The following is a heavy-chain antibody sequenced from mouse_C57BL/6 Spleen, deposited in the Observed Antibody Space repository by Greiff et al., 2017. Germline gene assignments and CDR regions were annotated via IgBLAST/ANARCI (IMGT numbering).Heavy chain of an antibody. Sequence: QVQLQQPGAELVKPGASVKMSCKASGYTFTSYWITWVKQRPGQGLEWIGDIYPGSGSTNYNEKFKSKATLTADTSSSTAYMQLSSLTSEDSAVYYCAREVYDGYHWYFDVWGTGTTGTVSS. J-gene: IGHJ1*03. CDR1: GYTFTSYW. CDR3: AREVYDGYHWYFDV. D-gene: IGHD2-3*01. V-gene: IGHV1-55*01. CDR2: IYPGSGST.